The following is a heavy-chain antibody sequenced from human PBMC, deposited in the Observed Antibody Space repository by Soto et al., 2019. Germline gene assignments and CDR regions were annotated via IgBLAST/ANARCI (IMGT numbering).Heavy chain of an antibody. D-gene: IGHD3-16*02. CDR1: AINFSRYA. Sequence: QLQLVESGGGVVQPGSSLRLSCVAPAINFSRYAMHWVRQAPGKGLEWVAVIWYDGSDKYYADSVKGRFTISRDNSKNTLYLQMNTLRVEDTAVYYCSTTQYNNMWGSYRFWGQGTLVTVSS. J-gene: IGHJ4*02. V-gene: IGHV3-33*01. CDR2: IWYDGSDK. CDR3: STTQYNNMWGSYRF.